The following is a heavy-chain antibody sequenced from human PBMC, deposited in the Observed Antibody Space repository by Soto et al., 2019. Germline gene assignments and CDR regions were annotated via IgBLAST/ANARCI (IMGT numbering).Heavy chain of an antibody. D-gene: IGHD4-17*01. CDR1: GGSMSPYY. J-gene: IGHJ4*02. CDR3: ARRVYGDLLDH. Sequence: QVQLQESGPGLVKPSQTLSLTCTVSGGSMSPYYWSWIRQPPGKGLEWIGYIFYTGSTTYNPSLKRRVTISVDTSNNQFSLKLSSVTAADSAVYYCARRVYGDLLDHCGQGTLVTVSS. CDR2: IFYTGST. V-gene: IGHV4-59*08.